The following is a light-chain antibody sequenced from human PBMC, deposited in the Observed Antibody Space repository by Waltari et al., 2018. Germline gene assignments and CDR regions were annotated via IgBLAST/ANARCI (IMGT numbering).Light chain of an antibody. CDR1: QSINSY. J-gene: IGKJ1*01. Sequence: DIQMTQSPSSLSASVGDRVTITCRASQSINSYLNWYQQKPGKAPKLLIYAASRLQSGVPSRFSGSVSGTDFTLTISSLQPEDFATYYCQQSYSTLWTFGQGTKVEIK. V-gene: IGKV1-39*01. CDR3: QQSYSTLWT. CDR2: AAS.